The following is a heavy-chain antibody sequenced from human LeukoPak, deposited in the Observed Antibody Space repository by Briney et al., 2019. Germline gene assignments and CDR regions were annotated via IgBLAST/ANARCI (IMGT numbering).Heavy chain of an antibody. CDR1: GGSITSYY. J-gene: IGHJ4*02. D-gene: IGHD1-26*01. CDR2: IYYSGST. Sequence: PSETLSLTCTVSGGSITSYYWSWIRQPPGKGLGWIGYIYYSGSTNYNPSLKSRVTISVDTSKNQFSLKLSSVTAADTAVYYCARSGSTAHDYWGQGTLVTVSS. CDR3: ARSGSTAHDY. V-gene: IGHV4-59*01.